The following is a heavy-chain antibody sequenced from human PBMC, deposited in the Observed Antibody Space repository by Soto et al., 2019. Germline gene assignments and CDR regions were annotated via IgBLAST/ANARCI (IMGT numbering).Heavy chain of an antibody. CDR2: ISGSDGRT. CDR3: AKGVSQYTHLAMFDY. D-gene: IGHD2-2*02. Sequence: GWSLRLSCAASGFTFSSYAMSWVRQAPGKGLEWVSTISGSDGRTYSTDSVKGRFTISRDNSRNTAYLQMNSLRVEDTAVYYCAKGVSQYTHLAMFDYWGRGTLVTVFS. CDR1: GFTFSSYA. V-gene: IGHV3-23*01. J-gene: IGHJ4*02.